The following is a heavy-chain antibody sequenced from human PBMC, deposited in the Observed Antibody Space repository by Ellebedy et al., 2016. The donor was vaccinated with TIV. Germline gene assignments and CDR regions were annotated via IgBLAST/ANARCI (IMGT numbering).Heavy chain of an antibody. CDR3: ARDKNYYGSGSDGMDV. Sequence: SETLSLXXTVSGGSISSGGYYWSWIRQHPGKGLEWIGYIYYSGSTYYNPSLKSRVTISVDTSKNQFSLKLSSVTAADTAVYYCARDKNYYGSGSDGMDVWGQGTTVTVSS. J-gene: IGHJ6*02. D-gene: IGHD3-10*01. CDR2: IYYSGST. V-gene: IGHV4-31*03. CDR1: GGSISSGGYY.